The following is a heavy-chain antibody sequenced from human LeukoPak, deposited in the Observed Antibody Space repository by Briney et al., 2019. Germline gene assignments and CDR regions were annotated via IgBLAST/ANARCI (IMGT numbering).Heavy chain of an antibody. Sequence: GGSLRLSCAASGFTFSSYSMNWVRQAPGKGLEWDSSISSSSSYIYYADSVKGRFTISRDNAKNSLYLQMNSLRAEDTAVYYCARDRGVGELLGSWFDSWGQGTLVTVSS. CDR2: ISSSSSYI. V-gene: IGHV3-21*01. CDR1: GFTFSSYS. CDR3: ARDRGVGELLGSWFDS. D-gene: IGHD1-26*01. J-gene: IGHJ5*01.